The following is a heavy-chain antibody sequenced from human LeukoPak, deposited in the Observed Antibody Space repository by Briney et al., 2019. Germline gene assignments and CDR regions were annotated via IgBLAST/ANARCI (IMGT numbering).Heavy chain of an antibody. J-gene: IGHJ5*02. D-gene: IGHD2-15*01. Sequence: ASVKVSCKASGYTFTSYGISWVRQAPGQGLEWMGWISAYNGNTNYAQKLQGRVTMTTDTSTSTAYMELRSLRSDDTAVYYCARHIVVVVAATSGDWFDPWGQGTLVTVSS. CDR3: ARHIVVVVAATSGDWFDP. CDR2: ISAYNGNT. V-gene: IGHV1-18*01. CDR1: GYTFTSYG.